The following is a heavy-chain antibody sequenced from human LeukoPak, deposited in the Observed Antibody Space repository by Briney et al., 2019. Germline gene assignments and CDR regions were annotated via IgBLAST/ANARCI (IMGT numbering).Heavy chain of an antibody. CDR3: ARDKTRFMAPDAFDI. CDR1: GGSISSYY. V-gene: IGHV4-59*01. J-gene: IGHJ3*02. CDR2: IYYSGST. D-gene: IGHD3-16*01. Sequence: SETLSLTCTVSGGSISSYYWSWIRQPPGKGLEWIGYIYYSGSTNYNPSLKSRVTISVDTSKNQFSLKLSSVTAADTAVYYCARDKTRFMAPDAFDIWGQGTMVTVSS.